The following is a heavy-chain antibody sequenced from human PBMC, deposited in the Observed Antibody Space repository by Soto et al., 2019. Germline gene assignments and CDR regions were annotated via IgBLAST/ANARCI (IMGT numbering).Heavy chain of an antibody. D-gene: IGHD3-16*01. CDR3: VKFRGRAYHYYYMDV. J-gene: IGHJ6*03. CDR1: GVSFSTYG. V-gene: IGHV3-23*01. Sequence: DVQLLESGGGLAQRVGSLRLACAASGVSFSTYGMTWVRQAPGKGLEWVSYGGSGGSTYYADSVKGRFTISRDNSKNTLYLQMNSMRAEDTAVYYCVKFRGRAYHYYYMDVWGTGKTVTVSS. CDR2: GGSGGST.